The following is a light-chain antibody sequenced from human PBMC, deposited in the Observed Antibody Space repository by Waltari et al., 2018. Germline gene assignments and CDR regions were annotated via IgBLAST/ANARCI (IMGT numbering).Light chain of an antibody. CDR3: SSYAGSDILV. CDR1: SSDVGGYNY. CDR2: VVS. V-gene: IGLV2-8*01. J-gene: IGLJ2*01. Sequence: QSALTQPPSASGSPGQSVTISCTGTSSDVGGYNYVSWSQQHPGKAPKLMIYVVSKRPSGVPDRFSGSKSGNTASLTVSGLQAEDEADYYCSSYAGSDILVFGGGTKLTVL.